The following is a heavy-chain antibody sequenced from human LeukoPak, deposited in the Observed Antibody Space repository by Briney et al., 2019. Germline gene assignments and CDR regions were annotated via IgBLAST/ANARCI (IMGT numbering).Heavy chain of an antibody. CDR1: EYTFTGYY. J-gene: IGHJ4*02. Sequence: ASVKVSCKASEYTFTGYYIHWVRQAPGQGLEWMGGIKPNSGDTNYAQKFQGRVTMTRDTSISTAYMELNSLTSDDTAVYYCALTGSYHGRWGQGTPVTVSS. D-gene: IGHD1-26*01. CDR3: ALTGSYHGR. V-gene: IGHV1-2*02. CDR2: IKPNSGDT.